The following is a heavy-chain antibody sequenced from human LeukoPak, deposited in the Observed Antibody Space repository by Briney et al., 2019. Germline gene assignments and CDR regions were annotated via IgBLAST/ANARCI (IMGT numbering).Heavy chain of an antibody. CDR1: GFTFNSYW. D-gene: IGHD6-19*01. J-gene: IGHJ4*02. V-gene: IGHV3-7*03. Sequence: PGGSLRLSCAASGFTFNSYWMNWVRQAPGKGLEWVANIKRDGSEKYYVDSVKGRFTISRDNAKNSLDLQMNSLRVEDTAVYRCARLGPASSGWPESFDYWGQGTLVTVSS. CDR2: IKRDGSEK. CDR3: ARLGPASSGWPESFDY.